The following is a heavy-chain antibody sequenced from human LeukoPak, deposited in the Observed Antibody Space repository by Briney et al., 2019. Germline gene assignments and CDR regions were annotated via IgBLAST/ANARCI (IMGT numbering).Heavy chain of an antibody. J-gene: IGHJ6*03. CDR1: GFTLSSYW. CDR3: AKVRPGYYYMDV. CDR2: INLDGSGT. Sequence: GGSLRLSCAASGFTLSSYWMHWVRQAPGKGLVWVSRINLDGSGTVYADSVKGRFTISRDNAKNTLYLQMNSLRAEDTAVYYCAKVRPGYYYMDVWGKGTTVTVSS. D-gene: IGHD7-27*01. V-gene: IGHV3-74*01.